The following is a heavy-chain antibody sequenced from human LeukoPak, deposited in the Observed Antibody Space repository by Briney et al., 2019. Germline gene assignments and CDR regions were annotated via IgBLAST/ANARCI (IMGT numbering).Heavy chain of an antibody. CDR1: GFSFSTDG. V-gene: IGHV3-30*02. J-gene: IGHJ3*02. CDR2: IRYDSTKK. D-gene: IGHD5-24*01. CDR3: ARDRFRRDGYNYGRDGAFDI. Sequence: PGGSLRLSCAASGFSFSTDGMHWVRQAPGKGLEWVSFIRYDSTKKYFAESVKGRFTISRDNSKNTLYLQMNSLRAEDTAVYYCARDRFRRDGYNYGRDGAFDIWGQGTMVTVSS.